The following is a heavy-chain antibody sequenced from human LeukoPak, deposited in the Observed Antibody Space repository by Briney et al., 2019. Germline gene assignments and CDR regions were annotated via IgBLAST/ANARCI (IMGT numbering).Heavy chain of an antibody. Sequence: GGSLRLSCAASGFTFSSYAMSWVRQAPGKGLEWVSAISGSGGSTYYADSVKGRFTISRDNSKNTLYLQMNSLRAEDTAVYYCAKAYYDILTGYSIDNWFDPWGQGTLVTVSS. J-gene: IGHJ5*02. D-gene: IGHD3-9*01. CDR2: ISGSGGST. V-gene: IGHV3-23*01. CDR1: GFTFSSYA. CDR3: AKAYYDILTGYSIDNWFDP.